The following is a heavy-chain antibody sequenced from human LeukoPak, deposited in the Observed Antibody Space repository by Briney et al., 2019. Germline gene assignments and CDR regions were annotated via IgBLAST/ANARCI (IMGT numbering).Heavy chain of an antibody. CDR3: ARGPGLIYRIAAAGTGRMAHWFDP. V-gene: IGHV4-30-2*01. J-gene: IGHJ5*02. Sequence: PSQTLSLTCTVSGGSISSGGYYWSWIRQPPGKGLEWIGEINHSGSTNYNPSLKSRVTISVDTSKNQFSLKLSSVTAADTAVYYCARGPGLIYRIAAAGTGRMAHWFDPWGQGTLVTVSS. D-gene: IGHD6-13*01. CDR2: INHSGST. CDR1: GGSISSGGYY.